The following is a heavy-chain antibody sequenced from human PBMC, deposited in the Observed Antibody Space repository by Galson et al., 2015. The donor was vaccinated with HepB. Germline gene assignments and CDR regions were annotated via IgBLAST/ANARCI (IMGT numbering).Heavy chain of an antibody. D-gene: IGHD3-3*02. J-gene: IGHJ4*02. CDR2: ISNSGVGT. CDR1: GFTFSSYA. V-gene: IGHV3-23*01. CDR3: ARISPW. Sequence: SLRLSCAASGFTFSSYAMSWVRQAPGKGLEWISTISNSGVGTYYADSVKGRFTISRDNAKSSVYLQMNSLRAEDTAVYYCARISPWWGQGTLVTVSS.